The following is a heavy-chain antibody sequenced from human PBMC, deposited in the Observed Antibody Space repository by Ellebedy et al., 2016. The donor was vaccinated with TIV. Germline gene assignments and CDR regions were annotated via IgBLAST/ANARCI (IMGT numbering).Heavy chain of an antibody. CDR2: ISYDGSNK. J-gene: IGHJ3*02. D-gene: IGHD4-11*01. V-gene: IGHV3-30*18. Sequence: GESLKISCVASGFNFRTYGMHWVRQAPGKGLEWVAVISYDGSNKFYTGSVKGRFTVSSDNSKNTLYLQMKNLRTEDTALYYCTKDKTTTTAYDALDIWGQGTMVAVSS. CDR3: TKDKTTTTAYDALDI. CDR1: GFNFRTYG.